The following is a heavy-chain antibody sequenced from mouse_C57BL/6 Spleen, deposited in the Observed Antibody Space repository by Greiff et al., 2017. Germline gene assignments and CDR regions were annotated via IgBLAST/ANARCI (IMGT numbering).Heavy chain of an antibody. V-gene: IGHV1-7*01. CDR1: GYTFTSYW. CDR2: INPSSGDT. CDR3: ARGGITTVVATEFDY. D-gene: IGHD1-1*01. Sequence: QVQLQQSGAELAKPGASVKLSCKASGYTFTSYWMHWVKQRPGQGLEWIGYINPSSGDTKYNQKFKDKTTLTEDKSSSTAYMQRSSLTYENSAVYYCARGGITTVVATEFDYWGQGTTLTVSS. J-gene: IGHJ2*01.